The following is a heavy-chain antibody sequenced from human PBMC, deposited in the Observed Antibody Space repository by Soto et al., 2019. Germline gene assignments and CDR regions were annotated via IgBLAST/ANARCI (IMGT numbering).Heavy chain of an antibody. CDR2: IYYSGST. D-gene: IGHD3-9*01. V-gene: IGHV4-39*01. Sequence: TSETLSLTCTVSGGSISSSSYYWGWIRQPPGKGLEWVGSIYYSGSTYYNPSLKSRVTISVDTSKNQFSLKLSSVTAADTAVYYCARHLGGDILTGYYYYGMDVWGQGTTVTVSS. CDR3: ARHLGGDILTGYYYYGMDV. J-gene: IGHJ6*02. CDR1: GGSISSSSYY.